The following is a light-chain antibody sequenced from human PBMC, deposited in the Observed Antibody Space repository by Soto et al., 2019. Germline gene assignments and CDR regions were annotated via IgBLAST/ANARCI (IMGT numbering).Light chain of an antibody. Sequence: QSVLTQPPSASGTPGQRVTISCSGSSSNIGSNTVNWYQQLPGTAPKLLIYSNNQRPSGVPDRFSGSKSVTSASLAISGLQPEDEADYYCAAWDDSLNGGVFGGGTKLTVL. CDR3: AAWDDSLNGGV. V-gene: IGLV1-44*01. CDR2: SNN. J-gene: IGLJ3*02. CDR1: SSNIGSNT.